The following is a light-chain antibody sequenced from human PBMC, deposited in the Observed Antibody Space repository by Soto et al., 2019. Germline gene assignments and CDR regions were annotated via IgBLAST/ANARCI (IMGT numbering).Light chain of an antibody. V-gene: IGKV3-15*01. CDR1: QSVSSN. CDR2: GAS. Sequence: ERVMTQSPATLSVSPGERATLSCRASQSVSSNLAWFQHKPGQAPRLLIYGASTRATGVPARFSGSGSGTEFTLTITSLQSEEFAVYYCQQYDDWGAFGQGTKVDIK. J-gene: IGKJ1*01. CDR3: QQYDDWGA.